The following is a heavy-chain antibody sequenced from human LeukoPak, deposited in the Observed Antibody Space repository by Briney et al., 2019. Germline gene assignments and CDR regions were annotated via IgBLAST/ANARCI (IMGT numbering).Heavy chain of an antibody. CDR1: GFTFDDYA. CDR3: AKDLSTVFDALNI. V-gene: IGHV3-43*02. J-gene: IGHJ3*02. Sequence: PGGSLRLSCAASGFTFDDYAMHWVRQAPGKGLEWVSLISGDGATTYYAASVEGRFTISRDNKKNFLYLQMNNLGTEDTALFYCAKDLSTVFDALNIWGQGTLVTVSS. D-gene: IGHD4-17*01. CDR2: ISGDGATT.